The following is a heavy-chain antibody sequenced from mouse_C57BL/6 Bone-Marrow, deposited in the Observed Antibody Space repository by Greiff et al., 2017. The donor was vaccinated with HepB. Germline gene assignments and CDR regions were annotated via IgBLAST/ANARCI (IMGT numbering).Heavy chain of an antibody. J-gene: IGHJ3*01. CDR3: ARDTGLVLFAY. Sequence: EVNVVESGGGLVKPGGSLKLSCAASGFTFSSYAMSWVRQTPEKRLEWIATISDGGSYTYYPDNVKGRCTISRDNAKNNLYLQMSHRKSEDTAMYYCARDTGLVLFAYWCQGTLVTVSA. CDR2: ISDGGSYT. D-gene: IGHD1-1*02. V-gene: IGHV5-4*01. CDR1: GFTFSSYA.